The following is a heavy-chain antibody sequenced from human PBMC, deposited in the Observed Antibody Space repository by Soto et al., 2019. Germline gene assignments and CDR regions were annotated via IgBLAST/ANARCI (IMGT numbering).Heavy chain of an antibody. CDR3: ARGVTAAANYYYGMDV. D-gene: IGHD2-2*01. CDR1: GYSFTSYW. Sequence: PGESLKISCKGSGYSFTSYWISWVRQMPGKGLEWMGRIDPSDSYTNYSPSFQGHVTISADKSISTAYLQWSSLKASDTAMYYCARGVTAAANYYYGMDVWGQGTTVTV. J-gene: IGHJ6*02. CDR2: IDPSDSYT. V-gene: IGHV5-10-1*01.